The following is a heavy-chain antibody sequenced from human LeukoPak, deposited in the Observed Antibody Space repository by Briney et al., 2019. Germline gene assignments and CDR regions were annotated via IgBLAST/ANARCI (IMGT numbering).Heavy chain of an antibody. CDR3: ARAYDFWSGYYFDY. J-gene: IGHJ4*02. CDR1: GGSISSYY. CDR2: TYYSGST. V-gene: IGHV4-59*01. D-gene: IGHD3-3*01. Sequence: SETLSLTCTVSGGSISSYYWSWIRQPPGKGLEWIGYTYYSGSTNNNPSLKSRVTISVDTSKNQFSLKLSSVTAEDTAVYYCARAYDFWSGYYFDYWGQGTLVTVSS.